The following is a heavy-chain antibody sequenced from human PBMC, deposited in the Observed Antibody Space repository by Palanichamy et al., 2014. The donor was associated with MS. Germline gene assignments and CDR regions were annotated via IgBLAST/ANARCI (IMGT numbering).Heavy chain of an antibody. Sequence: ATLRESGPALVKPTQILTLTCTFSGFSLTPNGVCVSWIRQPPGKALEWLARIDWDDDEFYSTFLKTRLTISKDTSRHQVFLTMTNMDPVDTATYYCAQMRRGSRSRDGSNSYHFESWGQGILVTVSS. CDR3: AQMRRGSRSRDGSNSYHFES. CDR1: GFSLTPNGVC. D-gene: IGHD5-24*01. J-gene: IGHJ4*02. V-gene: IGHV2-70*17. CDR2: IDWDDDE.